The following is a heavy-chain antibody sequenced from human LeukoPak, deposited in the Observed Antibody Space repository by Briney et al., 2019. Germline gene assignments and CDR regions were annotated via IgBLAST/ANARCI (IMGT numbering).Heavy chain of an antibody. CDR3: AKEGMGSEATTADGAFDI. CDR1: GGSISVYH. V-gene: IGHV4-59*12. Sequence: KTSETLSLTCTVSGGSISVYHWSWIRQPPGKGLEWIGYLYDTGITNYNPSLKSRVTISVDTFENQISLKLSPVTAADTAVYFCAKEGMGSEATTADGAFDIWGQGTTVTVSS. CDR2: LYDTGIT. D-gene: IGHD1-26*01. J-gene: IGHJ3*02.